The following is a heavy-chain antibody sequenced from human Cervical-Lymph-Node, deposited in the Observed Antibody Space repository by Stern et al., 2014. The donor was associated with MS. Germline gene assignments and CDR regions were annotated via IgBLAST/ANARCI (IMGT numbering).Heavy chain of an antibody. V-gene: IGHV4-4*02. CDR3: ARNKGEGVTGPFDP. CDR2: IYHSGST. J-gene: IGHJ5*02. CDR1: GDSISSSNW. Sequence: QVQLQESGPGLVKPSGTLSLTCAVSGDSISSSNWWNWVRQAPGKGLEWIGEIYHSGSTNYNPSLKSRVTMSVDKSKNQFSLKLSSVTAADTAVYYCARNKGEGVTGPFDPWGQGTLVTVSS. D-gene: IGHD2-8*02.